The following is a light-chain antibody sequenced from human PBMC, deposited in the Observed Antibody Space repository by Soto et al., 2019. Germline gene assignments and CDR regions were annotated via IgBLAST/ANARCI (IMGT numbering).Light chain of an antibody. J-gene: IGKJ1*01. CDR3: QQFSRYPWT. CDR1: QSVDTC. CDR2: KAS. Sequence: DIQMTQSPSALSASVGDTVTITCRASQSVDTCLAWYQQKPGKAPHLLIYKASRLETGVPSRFSGSGSVTDYTLTITGLQPDDFATYYCQQFSRYPWTFGQGTKVEI. V-gene: IGKV1-5*03.